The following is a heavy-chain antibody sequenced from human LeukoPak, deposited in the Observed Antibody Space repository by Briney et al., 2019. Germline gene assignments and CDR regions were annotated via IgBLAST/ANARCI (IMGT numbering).Heavy chain of an antibody. CDR3: AREAARPIYWFDP. J-gene: IGHJ5*02. V-gene: IGHV1-18*01. CDR1: GYTFTSYG. D-gene: IGHD6-6*01. CDR2: INAYNGNT. Sequence: ASVKVSCKASGYTFTSYGISWVRQAPGQGLEWIGWINAYNGNTNYAQKLQGRVTMTTDTSTSTAYMELRSLRSDDTAMYYCAREAARPIYWFDPWGQGTMVTASS.